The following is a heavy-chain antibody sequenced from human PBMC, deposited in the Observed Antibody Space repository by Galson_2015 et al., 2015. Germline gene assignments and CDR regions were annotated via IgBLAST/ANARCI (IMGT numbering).Heavy chain of an antibody. Sequence: SLRLSCAASGFTFSSYGMHWVRQAPGKGLEWVAVIWYDGSNKYYADSVKGRFTISRDNSKNTLYLQMNSLRAEDTAVYYCARDLGYFDWLSDPTYYYGMDVWGQGTTVTVSS. CDR3: ARDLGYFDWLSDPTYYYGMDV. J-gene: IGHJ6*02. CDR1: GFTFSSYG. D-gene: IGHD3-9*01. V-gene: IGHV3-33*01. CDR2: IWYDGSNK.